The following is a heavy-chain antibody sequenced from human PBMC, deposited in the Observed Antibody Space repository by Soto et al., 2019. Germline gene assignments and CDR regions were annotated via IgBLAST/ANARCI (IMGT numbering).Heavy chain of an antibody. V-gene: IGHV1-2*02. CDR3: ALKGTYYYYGMDV. CDR2: INPNSGGT. CDR1: GYTFTGYY. Sequence: GASVKVYCKASGYTFTGYYMHWVRQAPGQGREWMGWINPNSGGTNYAQKFQGRVTMTRDTSISTAYMELSRLRSDDTAVYYCALKGTYYYYGMDVWGQGTTVTVSS. J-gene: IGHJ6*02.